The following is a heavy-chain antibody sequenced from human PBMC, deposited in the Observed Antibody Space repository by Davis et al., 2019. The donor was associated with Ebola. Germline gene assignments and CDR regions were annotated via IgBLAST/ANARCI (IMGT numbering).Heavy chain of an antibody. D-gene: IGHD3-16*01. J-gene: IGHJ6*04. CDR3: TRGGAWGASNGMDV. V-gene: IGHV3-11*04. CDR2: ISSSGSTI. CDR1: GFTFSDYY. Sequence: PGGSLRLSCAASGFTFSDYYMSWIRQAPGKGLEWVSYISSSGSTIYYADSVKGRFTISRDNAKNSLYLQMNSLRTEDTAVYYCTRGGAWGASNGMDVWGKGTTVTVSS.